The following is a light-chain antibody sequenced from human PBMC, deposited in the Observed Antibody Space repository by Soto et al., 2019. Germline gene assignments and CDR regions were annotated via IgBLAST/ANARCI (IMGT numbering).Light chain of an antibody. CDR2: GAS. CDR1: QSVGSNY. CDR3: QQYGSSPIT. V-gene: IGKV3-20*01. J-gene: IGKJ5*01. Sequence: EIVLTQFPGTLSLSPGERVTLSCRASQSVGSNYSAWYQQRPGQAPRLLIDGASSRATGFPDRFSGSGSGTDFTLAISRLEPEDFAVYYCQQYGSSPITFGQGTRLEIK.